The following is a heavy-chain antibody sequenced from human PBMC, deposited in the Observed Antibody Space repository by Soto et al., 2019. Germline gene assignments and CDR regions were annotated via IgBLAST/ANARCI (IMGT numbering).Heavy chain of an antibody. V-gene: IGHV4-34*01. CDR2: INHSGST. J-gene: IGHJ3*02. Sequence: SETLSLTCGVYGGSFSGYYWNWIRQPPGKGLEWIGEINHSGSTKYNPSLKSRVAISVDTSKNQFSLKVRSVTAADTAVYYCARGREQWLVDAFDIWGQGTMVTVSS. CDR1: GGSFSGYY. D-gene: IGHD6-19*01. CDR3: ARGREQWLVDAFDI.